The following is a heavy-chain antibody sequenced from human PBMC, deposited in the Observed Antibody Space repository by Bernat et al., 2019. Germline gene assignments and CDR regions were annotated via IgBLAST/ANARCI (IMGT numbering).Heavy chain of an antibody. CDR3: ARHGYDYIWGSYRYTGVAAFDI. Sequence: QVQLQESGPGLVKPSETLSLTCTVSGGSISSYYWSWIRQPPGKGLEWIGYIYYSGSTNYNPSLKSRVTISVDTSKNQFSLKLSSVTAADTAVYCCARHGYDYIWGSYRYTGVAAFDIWGQGTMVTVSS. CDR1: GGSISSYY. J-gene: IGHJ3*02. CDR2: IYYSGST. D-gene: IGHD3-16*02. V-gene: IGHV4-59*08.